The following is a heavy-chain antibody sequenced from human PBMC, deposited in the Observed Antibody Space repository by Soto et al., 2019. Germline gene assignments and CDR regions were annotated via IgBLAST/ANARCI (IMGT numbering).Heavy chain of an antibody. CDR2: ISKSGDST. CDR1: GVTFTSYA. CDR3: AKGSFGFDY. Sequence: GGSLRLSCAASGVTFTSYAMTWVRQVPGEGLQWVSSISKSGDSTYYADSVKGRFTTSRDDSKNTLYLQMNSLRAEDTAIYYCAKGSFGFDYWGQGTLVTVSS. J-gene: IGHJ4*02. V-gene: IGHV3-23*01. D-gene: IGHD3-10*01.